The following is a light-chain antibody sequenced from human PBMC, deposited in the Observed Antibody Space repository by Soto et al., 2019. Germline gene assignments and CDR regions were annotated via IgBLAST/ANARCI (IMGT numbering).Light chain of an antibody. CDR2: GAS. CDR3: HQYNSWPRT. CDR1: QSVSSN. Sequence: IVMTQSPAALSVSPGERATLSCRASQSVSSNLAWYQQKPGQTPRLLIYGASTRATGIPARFSGFGSGTEFTLTISSLQSEDFAVYYCHQYNSWPRTFGQGTKVDIK. V-gene: IGKV3-15*01. J-gene: IGKJ1*01.